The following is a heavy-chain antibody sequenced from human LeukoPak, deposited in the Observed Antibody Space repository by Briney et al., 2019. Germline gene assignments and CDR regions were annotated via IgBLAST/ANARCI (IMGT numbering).Heavy chain of an antibody. J-gene: IGHJ4*02. CDR3: STHQGGNPAY. Sequence: GGSLRLSCAASGLTFSSHWMHWVRQAPGKGLVWVSRITNDGSSTTYADSVKGRFTISRDNAKNRLYLQVNSLIADDTAVYYFSTHQGGNPAYSGQGTLVTVPS. V-gene: IGHV3-74*01. D-gene: IGHD1-14*01. CDR2: ITNDGSST. CDR1: GLTFSSHW.